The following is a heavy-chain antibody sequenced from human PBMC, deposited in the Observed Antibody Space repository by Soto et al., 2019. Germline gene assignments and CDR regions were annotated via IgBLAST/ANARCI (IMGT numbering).Heavy chain of an antibody. J-gene: IGHJ2*01. CDR2: ISYDGSNK. CDR1: GFTFSSYG. D-gene: IGHD4-17*01. CDR3: AKDGGAYGDLAWYFDL. Sequence: QVQLVESGGGVVQPGRSLRLSCAASGFTFSSYGMHWVRQAPGKGLEWVAVISYDGSNKYYADSVKGRFTISRDNSKNTLYLQMNSLRAEDTAVYYCAKDGGAYGDLAWYFDLWGRGTLVTVSS. V-gene: IGHV3-30*18.